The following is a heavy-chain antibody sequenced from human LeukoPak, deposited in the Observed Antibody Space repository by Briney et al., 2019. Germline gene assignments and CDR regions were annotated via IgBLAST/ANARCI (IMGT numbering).Heavy chain of an antibody. J-gene: IGHJ4*02. V-gene: IGHV3-33*01. CDR1: GFTFSSYC. Sequence: GGALRLSCAASGFTFSSYCIHWVRQAPGNGLEWVPVICYDLSNKYYADSVKALFTISRDNSKNTLYLQINSLRDADTAVYYCPRDRGYSYGYEDYWGQGPLVPVYS. D-gene: IGHD5-18*01. CDR3: PRDRGYSYGYEDY. CDR2: ICYDLSNK.